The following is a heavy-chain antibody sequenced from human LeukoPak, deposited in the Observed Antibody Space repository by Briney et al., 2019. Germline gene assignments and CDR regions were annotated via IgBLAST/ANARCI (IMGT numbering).Heavy chain of an antibody. CDR3: ARGGYSGSYYRFS. V-gene: IGHV3-74*01. D-gene: IGHD6-25*01. CDR1: GFTFSDSW. CDR2: TSKDGSDT. J-gene: IGHJ4*02. Sequence: GGSLRLSCAVSGFTFSDSWMHWVRQAPGKGPECLSRTSKDGSDTVYADSAKGRLAASRDNAKNTVYLELTNLRPDDTALYYCARGGYSGSYYRFSWGRGTLVTVAS.